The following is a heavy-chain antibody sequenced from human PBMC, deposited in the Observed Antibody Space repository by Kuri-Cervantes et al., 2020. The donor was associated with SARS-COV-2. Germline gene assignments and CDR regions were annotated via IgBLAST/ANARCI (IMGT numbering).Heavy chain of an antibody. Sequence: GESLKISCAASGFTFSSYGMHWVRQAPGKGLEWVAVISYDGSNKYYADSVKGRFTISRDNSKNTLYLQMNSLRAEDTAVYYCAKDCLCASSTGHYYYGMDVWGQGTTVTSP. CDR2: ISYDGSNK. CDR3: AKDCLCASSTGHYYYGMDV. V-gene: IGHV3-30*18. J-gene: IGHJ6*02. CDR1: GFTFSSYG. D-gene: IGHD3-10*01.